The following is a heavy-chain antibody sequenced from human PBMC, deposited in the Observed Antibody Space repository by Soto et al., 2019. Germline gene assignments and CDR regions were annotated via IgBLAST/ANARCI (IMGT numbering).Heavy chain of an antibody. CDR2: IRSKTAGGTT. V-gene: IGHV3-15*01. CDR3: NTDIGDTWYSFKFDY. CDR1: GFTFNNAW. Sequence: EVHLVESGGGLVEPGGSLRLSCAASGFTFNNAWMSWVRQAPGKGLEWIGRIRSKTAGGTTDYAAHLEDRFTISRDDSTTTLFLQMNSLKTEDTAVYYCNTDIGDTWYSFKFDYWGQGTLVTVSS. J-gene: IGHJ4*02. D-gene: IGHD6-13*01.